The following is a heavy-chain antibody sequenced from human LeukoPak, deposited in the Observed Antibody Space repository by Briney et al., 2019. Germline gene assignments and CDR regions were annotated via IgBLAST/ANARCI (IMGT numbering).Heavy chain of an antibody. J-gene: IGHJ5*02. Sequence: GGSLRLSCVASGFTFNNYAMNWVRQAPGKGLEWVSAISGSGGSTYYADSVKGRFTISRDNSKNTLYLQMNSLRAEDTAVYYCANATVRAWFDPWGQGTLVTVSS. CDR3: ANATVRAWFDP. V-gene: IGHV3-23*01. D-gene: IGHD1-14*01. CDR2: ISGSGGST. CDR1: GFTFNNYA.